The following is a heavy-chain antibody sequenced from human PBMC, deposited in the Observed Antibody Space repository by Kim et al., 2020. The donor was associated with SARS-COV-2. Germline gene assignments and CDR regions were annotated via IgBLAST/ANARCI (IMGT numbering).Heavy chain of an antibody. V-gene: IGHV1-2*02. D-gene: IGHD3-22*01. CDR1: GYTFTGYY. CDR2: INPNSGGT. Sequence: ASVKVSCKASGYTFTGYYMHWVRQAPGQGLEWMGWINPNSGGTNYAQKFQGRVTMTRDTSISTAYMELSRLRSDDTAVYYCATTHITMTVYYYYGMDVWGQGTTVTVSS. J-gene: IGHJ6*02. CDR3: ATTHITMTVYYYYGMDV.